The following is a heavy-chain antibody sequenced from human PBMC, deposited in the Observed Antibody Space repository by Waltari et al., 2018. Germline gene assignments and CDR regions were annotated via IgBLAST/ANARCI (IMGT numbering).Heavy chain of an antibody. J-gene: IGHJ2*01. CDR1: GFMLGIYP. D-gene: IGHD3-10*01. CDR2: ITADGRSR. CDR3: AKADFGNPYWFFDL. V-gene: IGHV3-23*01. Sequence: EGQLLESGGGLVQTGGSLSIPCAAYGFMLGIYPMTWVRQAPGKGLEWVSTITADGRSRNYADSVKGRFTISRDNSKNILDLQMNTLRAEDTAVYFCAKADFGNPYWFFDLWGRGTLLTVSS.